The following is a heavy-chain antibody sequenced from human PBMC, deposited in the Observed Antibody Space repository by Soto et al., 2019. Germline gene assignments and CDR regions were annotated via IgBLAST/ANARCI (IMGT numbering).Heavy chain of an antibody. CDR3: AKDRITIFGSPFRFDP. CDR2: ISYDGSNK. D-gene: IGHD3-3*01. CDR1: GFTLGSYG. J-gene: IGHJ5*02. V-gene: IGHV3-30*18. Sequence: PGGSLRLSCAASGFTLGSYGMHWVRQAPGKGLEWVAVISYDGSNKYYADSVKGRFTISRDNSKNTLYLQMNSLRAEDTAVYYCAKDRITIFGSPFRFDPWGQGTLVTVSS.